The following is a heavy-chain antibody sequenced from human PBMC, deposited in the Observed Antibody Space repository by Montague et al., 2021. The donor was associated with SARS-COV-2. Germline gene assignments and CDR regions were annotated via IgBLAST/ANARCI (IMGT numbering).Heavy chain of an antibody. D-gene: IGHD5-24*01. Sequence: SLRLSCAASGFTFDDYAMHWVRQAPGKGLEWVSGISWNSGSIGYADSVKGRSTISRDNAKNSLYLQMYSLRAGDTALYYCAKLPSRDGYNLRDYWGQGTLVTVSS. CDR2: ISWNSGSI. J-gene: IGHJ4*02. CDR1: GFTFDDYA. CDR3: AKLPSRDGYNLRDY. V-gene: IGHV3-9*01.